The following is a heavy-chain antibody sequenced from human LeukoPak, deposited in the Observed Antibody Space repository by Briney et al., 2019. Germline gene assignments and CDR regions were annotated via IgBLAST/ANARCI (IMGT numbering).Heavy chain of an antibody. V-gene: IGHV4-4*07. CDR2: IYTSGST. CDR1: GGSISSYY. D-gene: IGHD2-2*01. J-gene: IGHJ5*02. CDR3: ARELQWRVPAAPNWFDP. Sequence: SETLSLTCTVSGGSISSYYWSWIRQPAGKGLEWIGRIYTSGSTNYNPSLKSRVTMSVDTSKNQFSLKLSSVTAADTAVYYCARELQWRVPAAPNWFDPWGQGTLVTVSS.